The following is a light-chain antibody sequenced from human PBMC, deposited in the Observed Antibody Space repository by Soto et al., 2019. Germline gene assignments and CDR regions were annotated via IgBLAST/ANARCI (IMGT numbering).Light chain of an antibody. CDR2: DNN. Sequence: QSVLTQPPSVSAAPGQKVTISCSGSSSNIGNNYVSWYQQLPGTAPKLLIYDNNKRPSGIPDRFSGSKSGTSATLGITGLQTGDEADYYCGTWDSSLSDAYVVFGGGTKLTVL. J-gene: IGLJ2*01. CDR3: GTWDSSLSDAYVV. CDR1: SSNIGNNY. V-gene: IGLV1-51*01.